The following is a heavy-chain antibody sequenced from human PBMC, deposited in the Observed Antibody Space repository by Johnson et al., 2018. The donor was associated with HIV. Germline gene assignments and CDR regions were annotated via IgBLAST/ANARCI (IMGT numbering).Heavy chain of an antibody. D-gene: IGHD6-13*01. V-gene: IGHV3-66*02. Sequence: MQLVESGGGLVQPGGSLRLSCAASGFTVSSNYMSWVRQAPGKGLEWVSVIYSGGSTNYADSVKGRFTNSRDNSKNTLYVQMNRLRAEDTAVYYCAKGKQLSQDAFDSWGQGTMVTVSS. CDR1: GFTVSSNY. CDR2: IYSGGST. J-gene: IGHJ3*02. CDR3: AKGKQLSQDAFDS.